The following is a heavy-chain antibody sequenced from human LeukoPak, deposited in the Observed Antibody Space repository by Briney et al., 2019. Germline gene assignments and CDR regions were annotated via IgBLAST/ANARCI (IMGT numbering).Heavy chain of an antibody. CDR3: ARVTMVRGVILHDAFDI. J-gene: IGHJ3*02. CDR1: GGTFSSYA. Sequence: GSSVKVSCKASGGTFSSYAISWLRQAPGQGLEWMGGIIPIFGTADYAQKFQGGVTITTDESTSTAYMELSSLRSEDTAVYYCARVTMVRGVILHDAFDIWGQGTMVTVSS. V-gene: IGHV1-69*05. D-gene: IGHD3-10*01. CDR2: IIPIFGTA.